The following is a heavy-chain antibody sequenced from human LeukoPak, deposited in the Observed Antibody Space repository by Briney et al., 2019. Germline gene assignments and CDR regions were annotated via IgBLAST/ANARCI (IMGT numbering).Heavy chain of an antibody. J-gene: IGHJ2*01. CDR2: ICYSGST. D-gene: IGHD2-2*01. V-gene: IGHV4-59*01. CDR3: ARAGHVVVPAAEHFDL. Sequence: SETLSLTCTVSGGSISSYYWSWIRQPPGKGLEWIGYICYSGSTNYNPSLKSRVTISVDTSKNQFSLKLSSVTAADTAVYYCARAGHVVVPAAEHFDLWGRGTLVTVSS. CDR1: GGSISSYY.